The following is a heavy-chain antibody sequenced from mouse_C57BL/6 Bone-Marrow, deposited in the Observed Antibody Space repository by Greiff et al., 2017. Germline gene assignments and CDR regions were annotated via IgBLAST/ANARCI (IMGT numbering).Heavy chain of an antibody. V-gene: IGHV1-81*01. CDR3: AKNYGSSYVDY. CDR1: GYTFTSYG. Sequence: VKLMESGAELARPGASVKLSCKASGYTFTSYGISWVKQRTGQGLEWIGEIYPRSGNTYYNEKFKGKDTLTADKSSSTAYMELRSLTSEDSAVYFCAKNYGSSYVDYWGQGTTLTVSS. D-gene: IGHD1-1*01. CDR2: IYPRSGNT. J-gene: IGHJ2*01.